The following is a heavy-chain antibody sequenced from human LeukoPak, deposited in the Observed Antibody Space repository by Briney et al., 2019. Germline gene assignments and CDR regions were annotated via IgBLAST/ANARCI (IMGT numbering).Heavy chain of an antibody. CDR3: ARVPLHDRNDYYYPH. CDR2: INAGNGNA. V-gene: IGHV1-3*01. J-gene: IGHJ1*01. D-gene: IGHD3-22*01. Sequence: ASVKVSFKASGYTFTDYGMHWARQASGQRLEWMAGINAGNGNAKYSQKFQGRVTITRDTSASTAYMELSSLRSEDTAVYYCARVPLHDRNDYYYPHWGQGTVVTVSS. CDR1: GYTFTDYG.